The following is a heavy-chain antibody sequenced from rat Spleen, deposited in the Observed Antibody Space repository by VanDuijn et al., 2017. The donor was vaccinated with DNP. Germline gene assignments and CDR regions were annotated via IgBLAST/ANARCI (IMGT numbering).Heavy chain of an antibody. V-gene: IGHV5-22*01. CDR2: ISFDGGSS. CDR3: ARHVLPLRVWDY. CDR1: GFSLSDYY. Sequence: EVQLVESGGGLVQPGRSLKLSCVASGFSLSDYYMAWVRQAPTKGLEWVAYISFDGGSSYYGDSVKGRFTISRDIAKSTLYLEMNSLRSEDMATYYCARHVLPLRVWDYWGQGVMVTVSS. J-gene: IGHJ2*01. D-gene: IGHD1-4*01.